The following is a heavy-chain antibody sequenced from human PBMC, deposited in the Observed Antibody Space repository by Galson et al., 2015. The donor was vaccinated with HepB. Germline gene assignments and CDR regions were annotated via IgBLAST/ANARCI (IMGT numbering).Heavy chain of an antibody. Sequence: LSLTCTVSGGSISSYYWSWIRQPPGKGLEWIGYIYYSGSTNYNPSLKSRVTISVDTSKNQFSLKLSSVTAADTAVYYCARCDSGGDWYFDLWGRGTLVTVSS. D-gene: IGHD1-26*01. CDR2: IYYSGST. V-gene: IGHV4-59*01. CDR3: ARCDSGGDWYFDL. J-gene: IGHJ2*01. CDR1: GGSISSYY.